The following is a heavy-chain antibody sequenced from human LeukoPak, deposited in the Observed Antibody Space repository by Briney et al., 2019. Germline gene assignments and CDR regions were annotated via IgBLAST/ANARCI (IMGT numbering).Heavy chain of an antibody. Sequence: GGSLRLSCAASGFTFSSYAMSWVRQAPGKGLEGVSVTTGSGITTYYADSVKGRFTISRDNSKNPLRLQMESLRGEDTGVYYCAKHSVGATVGWDAFDIWGQGTLVTVSS. D-gene: IGHD1-26*01. V-gene: IGHV3-23*01. CDR1: GFTFSSYA. J-gene: IGHJ3*02. CDR2: TTGSGITT. CDR3: AKHSVGATVGWDAFDI.